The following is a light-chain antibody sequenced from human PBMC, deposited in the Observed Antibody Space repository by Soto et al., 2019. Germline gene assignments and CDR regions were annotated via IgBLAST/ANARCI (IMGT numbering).Light chain of an antibody. J-gene: IGKJ1*01. CDR2: GTS. V-gene: IGKV3-15*01. CDR1: RSVSSN. CDR3: QQYNDWPPT. Sequence: EILMTQSPATLSVSPGERATLSCRASRSVSSNLAWYQQKPGQVPRLLIYGTSTRATGFPARFSGSGSGTEFTLTISSLQSEDSAVYYCQQYNDWPPTFGQGTKVEIK.